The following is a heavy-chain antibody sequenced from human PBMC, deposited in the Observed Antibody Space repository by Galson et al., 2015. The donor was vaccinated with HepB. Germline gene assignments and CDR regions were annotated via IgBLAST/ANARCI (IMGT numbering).Heavy chain of an antibody. D-gene: IGHD2-21*02. V-gene: IGHV1-69*13. Sequence: SVKVSCKASGGTFSSYAISWVRQAPGQGLEWMGGIIPIFGIANYAQKFQGRVTITADESTSTAYMELSSLRSEDTAVYYCARVTSGFGVMYCGGDCYRFWGFDPWGQGTLVTVSS. CDR2: IIPIFGIA. CDR1: GGTFSSYA. J-gene: IGHJ5*02. CDR3: ARVTSGFGVMYCGGDCYRFWGFDP.